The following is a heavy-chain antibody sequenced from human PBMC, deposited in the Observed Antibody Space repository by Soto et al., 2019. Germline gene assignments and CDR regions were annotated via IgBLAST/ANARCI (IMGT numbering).Heavy chain of an antibody. J-gene: IGHJ2*01. CDR2: ISGSGGSP. V-gene: IGHV3-23*01. D-gene: IGHD6-19*01. CDR3: ARVLGRVAVDWYFDL. Sequence: PGGSLRLSCAASGFTFNIYAMSWVRRAPGKGLEWVSAISGSGGSPYYADSVKGRFTVSRDNSKDTVYLQVNSLRVEDTAVYYCARVLGRVAVDWYFDLWGRGTLVTVSS. CDR1: GFTFNIYA.